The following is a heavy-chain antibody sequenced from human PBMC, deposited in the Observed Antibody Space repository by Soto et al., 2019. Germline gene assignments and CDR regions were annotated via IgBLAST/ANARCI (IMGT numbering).Heavy chain of an antibody. Sequence: QVQLVESGGGVVQPGRSLRLSCAASGFTFSSYGMHWVRQAPGKGLEWVAVISYDGSNKYYADSVKGRFTISRDNSKNTLYLQMNSLRAEDTAVYYCANFPRMIVVVNDAFDIWGQGTMVTVSS. V-gene: IGHV3-30*18. CDR3: ANFPRMIVVVNDAFDI. CDR2: ISYDGSNK. J-gene: IGHJ3*02. D-gene: IGHD3-22*01. CDR1: GFTFSSYG.